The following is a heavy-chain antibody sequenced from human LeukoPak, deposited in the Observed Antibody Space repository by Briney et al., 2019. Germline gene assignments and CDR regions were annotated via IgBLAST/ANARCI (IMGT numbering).Heavy chain of an antibody. V-gene: IGHV4-34*01. D-gene: IGHD2-8*01. CDR2: IYYSGST. CDR3: ARDKRSCTNGVCYNTNPQGTFDP. CDR1: GGSFSGYY. J-gene: IGHJ5*02. Sequence: PSETLSLTCAVYGGSFSGYYWGWIRQPPGKGLEWIGSIYYSGSTYYNPSLKSRVTISVDTSKNQFSLKLSSVTAADTAVYYCARDKRSCTNGVCYNTNPQGTFDPWGQGTLVTVSS.